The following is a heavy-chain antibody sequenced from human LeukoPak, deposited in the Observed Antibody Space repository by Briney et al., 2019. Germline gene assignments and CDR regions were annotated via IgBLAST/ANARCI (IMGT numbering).Heavy chain of an antibody. Sequence: ASVKVSCKTSVYTFTANYMHWVRQAPGQGLEWVGCINSNSGATSYAQKSQGRVTMTRDTSLSTAYMALSRLTPDDTAVYYCAKGFGPSWYDYWGQGTLVTVSS. CDR3: AKGFGPSWYDY. D-gene: IGHD6-13*01. CDR2: INSNSGAT. V-gene: IGHV1-2*02. CDR1: VYTFTANY. J-gene: IGHJ4*02.